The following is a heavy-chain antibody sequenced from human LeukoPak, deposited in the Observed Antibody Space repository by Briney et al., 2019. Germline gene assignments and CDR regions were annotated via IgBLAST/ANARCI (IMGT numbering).Heavy chain of an antibody. CDR3: ARGRSSSWPYYYYMDV. CDR2: INHSRGT. D-gene: IGHD6-13*01. J-gene: IGHJ6*03. V-gene: IGHV4-34*01. Sequence: PSETLSLTCIIYGGSFSVYYWSWIRQPPGKGLEWIGEINHSRGTNYNPSLKSRVTIPVDMSNNQLSLKLTSLTAADTAVYYCARGRSSSWPYYYYMDVWGKGTTVTVSS. CDR1: GGSFSVYY.